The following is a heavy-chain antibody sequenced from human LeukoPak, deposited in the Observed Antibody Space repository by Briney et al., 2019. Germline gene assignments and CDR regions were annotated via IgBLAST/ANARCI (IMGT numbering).Heavy chain of an antibody. D-gene: IGHD6-19*01. Sequence: GGSLRLSCAASGFTVSSNYMSWVRQAPGKGLEWVSVIYSGGSTYYADSVKGRFTISRDNSKNTLYLQMNSLRAEDTAVYYCARTAGYSSGWSFDPWGQGTLVTVSS. V-gene: IGHV3-66*01. CDR1: GFTVSSNY. CDR2: IYSGGST. J-gene: IGHJ5*02. CDR3: ARTAGYSSGWSFDP.